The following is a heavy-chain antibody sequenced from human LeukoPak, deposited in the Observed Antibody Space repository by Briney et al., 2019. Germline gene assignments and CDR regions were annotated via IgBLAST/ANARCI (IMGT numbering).Heavy chain of an antibody. J-gene: IGHJ4*02. CDR2: INPNSGGT. Sequence: GASVKVSCKASGYTFTGYYMHWVRQAPGQGLEWMGWINPNSGGTNYAQKFQGRVTMTRDRSISTAYMELSRLRSDDTAVYYCARAHYDSSGYYFDYWGQGTLVTVSS. V-gene: IGHV1-2*02. D-gene: IGHD3-22*01. CDR3: ARAHYDSSGYYFDY. CDR1: GYTFTGYY.